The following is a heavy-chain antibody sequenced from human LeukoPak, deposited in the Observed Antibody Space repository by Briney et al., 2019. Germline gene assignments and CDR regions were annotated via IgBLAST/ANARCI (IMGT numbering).Heavy chain of an antibody. CDR3: ARGTRTTYSEAFDI. CDR1: GFTFSSYW. CDR2: INRNGGST. J-gene: IGHJ3*02. D-gene: IGHD2/OR15-2a*01. V-gene: IGHV3-20*04. Sequence: GGSLRLSCAASGFTFSSYWMSWVRQAPGKGLEWVSGINRNGGSTGYADSVKGRFTISRDNAKNSLYLQMNSLRAEDTALYYCARGTRTTYSEAFDIWGQGTMVTVSS.